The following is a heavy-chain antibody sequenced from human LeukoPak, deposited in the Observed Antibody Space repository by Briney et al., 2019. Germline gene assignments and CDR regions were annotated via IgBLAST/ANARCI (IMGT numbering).Heavy chain of an antibody. CDR1: GYTFTSYG. CDR2: ISAYNGNT. D-gene: IGHD2-2*03. J-gene: IGHJ3*02. V-gene: IGHV1-18*01. CDR3: ASKLGIVVVPAVIGDDAFDI. Sequence: ASVKVSCKASGYTFTSYGISWVRQAPGQGLEWMGWISAYNGNTNYAQKLQGRVTMTTDTSTSTAYMELRSLRSDDTAVYYCASKLGIVVVPAVIGDDAFDIWGQGTMVTVSS.